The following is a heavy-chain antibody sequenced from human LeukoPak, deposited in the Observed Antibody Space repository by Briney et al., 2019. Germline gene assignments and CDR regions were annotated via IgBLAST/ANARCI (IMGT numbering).Heavy chain of an antibody. V-gene: IGHV3-21*01. J-gene: IGHJ4*02. CDR1: GFTFSSYS. CDR2: ISSSSSYI. CDR3: AREPYSYYYGSGSFDY. D-gene: IGHD3-10*01. Sequence: GGSLRLTSAASGFTFSSYSMNWVRQAPGKGLEWVSSISSSSSYIYYADSVKGRFTISRDNDKNSLYLQMNRLRAEDTAVYYCAREPYSYYYGSGSFDYWGQGTLVTVSS.